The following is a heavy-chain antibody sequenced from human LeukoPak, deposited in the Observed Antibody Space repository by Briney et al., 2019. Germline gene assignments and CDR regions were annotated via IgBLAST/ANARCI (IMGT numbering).Heavy chain of an antibody. CDR3: ARLTFGGVIGFDY. CDR1: GFAFSSYR. V-gene: IGHV3-21*01. CDR2: ISSSGSHM. D-gene: IGHD3-16*02. Sequence: GGSLRLSCAASGFAFSSYRMKWVRQAPGKGLEWVSSISSSGSHMYYADSVKGRFTISRDNAKNSLYLQMNSLRAEDTAVYYCARLTFGGVIGFDYWGQGTLVTVSS. J-gene: IGHJ4*02.